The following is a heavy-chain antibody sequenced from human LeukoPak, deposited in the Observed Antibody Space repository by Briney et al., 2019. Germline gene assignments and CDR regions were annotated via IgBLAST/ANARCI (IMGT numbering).Heavy chain of an antibody. Sequence: GGSLRLSCAASEFTFSDYWMHWVRHAPGKGLVWVSRITSDGSSTTYADSVKGRFTISRDNAKNTLYLQMNSLRAEDTAVYYCARVRNYAMDVWGQGTTVTVSS. V-gene: IGHV3-74*01. CDR1: EFTFSDYW. CDR3: ARVRNYAMDV. CDR2: ITSDGSST. J-gene: IGHJ6*02.